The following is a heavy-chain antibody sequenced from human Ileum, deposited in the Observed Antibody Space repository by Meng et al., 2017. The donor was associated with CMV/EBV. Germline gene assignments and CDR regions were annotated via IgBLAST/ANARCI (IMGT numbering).Heavy chain of an antibody. J-gene: IGHJ4*02. CDR2: SNPNSGGT. CDR3: ARDLGGRLDY. Sequence: SCKASRYSFIGYSSHWLRQAPGQGLEWMGWSNPNSGGTTFVQKFQNRVTVTRDTSITTAYMELSSLRSDDTAVYFCARDLGGRLDYWGQGTLVTVSS. D-gene: IGHD3-16*01. V-gene: IGHV1-2*02. CDR1: RYSFIGYS.